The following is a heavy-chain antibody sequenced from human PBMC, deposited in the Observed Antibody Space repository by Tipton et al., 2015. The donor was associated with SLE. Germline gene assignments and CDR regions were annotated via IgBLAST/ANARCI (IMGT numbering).Heavy chain of an antibody. CDR2: IKQDGSEK. CDR3: ARDRVATLYYYYYYGMDV. CDR1: GFTFSSYW. J-gene: IGHJ6*02. V-gene: IGHV3-7*01. D-gene: IGHD5-12*01. Sequence: SLRLSCAASGFTFSSYWMSWVRQAPGKGLEWVANIKQDGSEKYYVDSVKGRFTISRDNAKNSLYLQMNSLRAEDTAVYYCARDRVATLYYYYYYGMDVRGQGTTVTVSS.